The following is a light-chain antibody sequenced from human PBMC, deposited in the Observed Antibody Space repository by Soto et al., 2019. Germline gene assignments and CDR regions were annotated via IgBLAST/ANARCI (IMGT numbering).Light chain of an antibody. CDR3: QQRSNWPPVT. J-gene: IGKJ4*01. CDR1: RSVSSY. Sequence: EIVWPQSPATLSLSPGERATLPCRASRSVSSYLAWYQQKPGQAPRLLIYDASNRATGIPARFSGSGSGTDFTLTISSLEPEDFAIYYCQQRSNWPPVTFGGGTKVEIK. CDR2: DAS. V-gene: IGKV3-11*01.